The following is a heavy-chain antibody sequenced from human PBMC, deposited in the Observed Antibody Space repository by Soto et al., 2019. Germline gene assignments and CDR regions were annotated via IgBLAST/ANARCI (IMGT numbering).Heavy chain of an antibody. Sequence: PXGSLLLSCAASGFTFGDYGIHWVRQAPGKGLEWLALISFDGTEQHYADSVKGRFTISRDNSKNTLYLQMNSLRVDDTAVYYCTISLTYSFDYWGQGTLVTVSS. CDR3: TISLTYSFDY. CDR2: ISFDGTEQ. CDR1: GFTFGDYG. D-gene: IGHD2-21*02. V-gene: IGHV3-30*03. J-gene: IGHJ4*02.